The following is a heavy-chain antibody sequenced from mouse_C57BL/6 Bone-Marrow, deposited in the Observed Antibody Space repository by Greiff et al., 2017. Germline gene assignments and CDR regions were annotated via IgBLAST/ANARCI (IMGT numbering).Heavy chain of an antibody. J-gene: IGHJ2*01. CDR2: INPYNGGT. Sequence: VQLQQSGPVLVKPGASVKMSCKASGYTFTDYYMNWVKQSHGKSLEWIGVINPYNGGTSYNQKFKGKATLTVDKSSSTAYMELNSLTSEDSAVYYCARFEYGSSQYYFDYWGKGTTLTVSS. V-gene: IGHV1-19*01. CDR3: ARFEYGSSQYYFDY. CDR1: GYTFTDYY. D-gene: IGHD1-1*01.